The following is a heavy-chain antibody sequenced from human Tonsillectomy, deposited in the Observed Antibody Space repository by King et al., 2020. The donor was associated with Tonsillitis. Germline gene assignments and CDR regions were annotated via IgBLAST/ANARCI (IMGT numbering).Heavy chain of an antibody. V-gene: IGHV3-30*18. CDR1: GFTFSSYG. Sequence: QLVESGGGVVQPGRSLRLCCAASGFTFSSYGMHWVRQAPGKGMEWVAVISDDGSNKYYADSVKGRFTISRDNSKNTLYLQMNSRGTEDTAVYYCSKAYDFWCGYYNLFARWGQGTLVTVSS. J-gene: IGHJ5*02. D-gene: IGHD3-3*01. CDR2: ISDDGSNK. CDR3: SKAYDFWCGYYNLFAR.